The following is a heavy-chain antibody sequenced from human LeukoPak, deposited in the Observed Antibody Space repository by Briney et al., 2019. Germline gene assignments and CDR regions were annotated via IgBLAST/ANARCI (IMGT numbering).Heavy chain of an antibody. J-gene: IGHJ4*02. Sequence: AASVKVSCKASGYTFTSYGISWVRQAPGQGLEWMGWISAYNGNTNYAQKLQGRDTMTTDTSTSTAYMELRSLRSDDTAAYYCAVRYCSSTSCSSTWGQGTLVTVSS. CDR3: AVRYCSSTSCSST. V-gene: IGHV1-18*01. CDR1: GYTFTSYG. CDR2: ISAYNGNT. D-gene: IGHD2-2*01.